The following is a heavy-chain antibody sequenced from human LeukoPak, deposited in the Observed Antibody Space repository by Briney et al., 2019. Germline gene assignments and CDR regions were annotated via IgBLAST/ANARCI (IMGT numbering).Heavy chain of an antibody. CDR3: VRHDGRGGSTMGAFDS. V-gene: IGHV4-59*08. Sequence: PSETLSLTCTVSGGSISSYYWSWIRQPPGKGLEWIGYIYYSGSTNYNPSLKSRVTISVVTSKDQFILQLNSVTAADTAVYYCVRHDGRGGSTMGAFDSWGQGSLVTVSS. CDR2: IYYSGST. D-gene: IGHD3-3*01. CDR1: GGSISSYY. J-gene: IGHJ5*01.